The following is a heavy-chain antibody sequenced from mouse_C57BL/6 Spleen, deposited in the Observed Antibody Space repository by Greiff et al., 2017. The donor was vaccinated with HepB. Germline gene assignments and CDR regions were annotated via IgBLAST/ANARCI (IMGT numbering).Heavy chain of an antibody. J-gene: IGHJ1*03. D-gene: IGHD1-1*01. V-gene: IGHV7-3*01. CDR1: GFTFTDYY. CDR2: IRNKANGYTT. CDR3: ARSSTVGYFDV. Sequence: EVHLVESGGGLVQPGGSLSLSCAASGFTFTDYYMSWVRQPPGKALEWLGFIRNKANGYTTEYSASVKGRFIISRDNSQSILYLQMNALRAEDSAAYYCARSSTVGYFDVWGTGTTVTVSS.